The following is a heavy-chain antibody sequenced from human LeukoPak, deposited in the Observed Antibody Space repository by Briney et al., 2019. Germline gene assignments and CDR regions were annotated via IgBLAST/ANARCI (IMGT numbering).Heavy chain of an antibody. CDR3: ARDEDTAMAPPSYYYGMDV. D-gene: IGHD5-18*01. J-gene: IGHJ6*04. Sequence: GGSLRLSCAASGLTFSSYAMTWVRQAPGKGLEWVSSISGSGGSTYYADSMKGRFTISRDNAKNSLYLQMNSLRAEDTAVYYCARDEDTAMAPPSYYYGMDVWGKGTTVTVSS. CDR2: ISGSGGST. CDR1: GLTFSSYA. V-gene: IGHV3-23*01.